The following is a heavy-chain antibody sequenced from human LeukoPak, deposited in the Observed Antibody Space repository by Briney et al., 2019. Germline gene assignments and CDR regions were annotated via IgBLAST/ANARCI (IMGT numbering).Heavy chain of an antibody. J-gene: IGHJ4*02. V-gene: IGHV3-23*01. Sequence: GGSLRLSCAASGFTLNSYAMYWVRQAPGKGLEWISGIFGSGGSPHYADSVKGRFTISRDNSQEIVYLQLDSLRVEDTALYYCGKTTVGYSSGRYPGWPVDYWGQGALVTVSS. CDR3: GKTTVGYSSGRYPGWPVDY. CDR1: GFTLNSYA. D-gene: IGHD2-15*01. CDR2: IFGSGGSP.